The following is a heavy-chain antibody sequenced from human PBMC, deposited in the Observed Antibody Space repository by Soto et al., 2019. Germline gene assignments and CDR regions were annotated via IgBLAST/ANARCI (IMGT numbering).Heavy chain of an antibody. CDR2: IGTDGNT. Sequence: GESQKISCKGVVYKFGSAMNWVRQAPGKGLAWVSAIGTDGNTYYANSVKGRFTISRDNSRTTLYLQMNSLRVEDTALYYCVRKYHGTRGFDYWGQGTLVTVSS. CDR1: VYKFGSA. V-gene: IGHV3-23*01. CDR3: VRKYHGTRGFDY. J-gene: IGHJ4*01. D-gene: IGHD2-2*01.